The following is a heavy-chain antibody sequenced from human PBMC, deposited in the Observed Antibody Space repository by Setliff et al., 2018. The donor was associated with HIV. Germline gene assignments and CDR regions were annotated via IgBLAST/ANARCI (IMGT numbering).Heavy chain of an antibody. Sequence: SVKVSCKTSGGTFSSYAISWVRQAPGQGLEWMGGIIPVFGTTNYAQKFQGRVTITADESMTTAYMELSSLRSEDTALYYCARDGRLMTGIRFDYWGQGTLVTVSS. J-gene: IGHJ4*02. CDR3: ARDGRLMTGIRFDY. V-gene: IGHV1-69*13. CDR2: IIPVFGTT. CDR1: GGTFSSYA. D-gene: IGHD3-9*01.